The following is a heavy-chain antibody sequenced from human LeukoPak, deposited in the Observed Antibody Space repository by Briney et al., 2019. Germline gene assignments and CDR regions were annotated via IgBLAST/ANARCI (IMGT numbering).Heavy chain of an antibody. Sequence: PGGSLRLSCAASGFTFSSYWMHWVRQAPGKGLVWVSRINSDGSCTSYADSVKGRFTISRDNAKNTLYLQMNSLRAEDTAVYYCARGNYDILTGYGTAGMDVWGKGTTVTVSS. CDR2: INSDGSCT. D-gene: IGHD3-9*01. V-gene: IGHV3-74*01. CDR3: ARGNYDILTGYGTAGMDV. CDR1: GFTFSSYW. J-gene: IGHJ6*04.